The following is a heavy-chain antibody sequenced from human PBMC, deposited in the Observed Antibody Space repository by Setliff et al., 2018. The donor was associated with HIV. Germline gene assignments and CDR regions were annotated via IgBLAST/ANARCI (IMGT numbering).Heavy chain of an antibody. J-gene: IGHJ4*02. V-gene: IGHV4-61*09. D-gene: IGHD6-6*01. CDR3: ARVPYTGSSYIDY. CDR2: VYTSGSA. Sequence: PSETLSLTCTVSGGSISSGGHYWNWIRQPAGRGLEWTGHVYTSGSASYNPPLKRRVTISIDTSKNQFSLQLSSVTAADTAVYYCARVPYTGSSYIDYWGQGTLVTVSS. CDR1: GGSISSGGHY.